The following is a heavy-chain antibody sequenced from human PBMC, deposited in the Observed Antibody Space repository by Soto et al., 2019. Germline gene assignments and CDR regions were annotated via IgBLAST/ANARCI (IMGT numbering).Heavy chain of an antibody. Sequence: QVQLVQSGAEVKEPGASVKVSCKASGYSFATYGLSWVRQAPGEGLEWRGWINPNNGYRDYAQKFKGRSTMTTDTTRITAYMALRNLRADDTAGYYWARGGGTYYPILFECWGQGTLVTVSS. V-gene: IGHV1-18*01. CDR3: ARGGGTYYPILFEC. J-gene: IGHJ4*02. CDR1: GYSFATYG. CDR2: INPNNGYR. D-gene: IGHD3-10*01.